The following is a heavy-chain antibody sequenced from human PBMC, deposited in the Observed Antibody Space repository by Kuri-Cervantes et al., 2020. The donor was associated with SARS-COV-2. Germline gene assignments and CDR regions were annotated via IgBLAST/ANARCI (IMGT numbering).Heavy chain of an antibody. CDR3: ARVKLTGSMRAFDY. Sequence: GGSLRLSCAASGFTFSSYAMSWVRQAPGKGLEWVSPISGSGGSTYYPDSVKGRFTISRDNSKNSLYLQMNSLRAEDTAVYYCARVKLTGSMRAFDYWGQGTLVTVSS. J-gene: IGHJ4*02. V-gene: IGHV3-23*01. CDR1: GFTFSSYA. D-gene: IGHD3-9*01. CDR2: ISGSGGST.